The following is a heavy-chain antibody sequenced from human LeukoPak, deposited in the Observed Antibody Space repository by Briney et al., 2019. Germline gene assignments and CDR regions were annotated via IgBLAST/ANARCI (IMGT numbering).Heavy chain of an antibody. CDR2: INRDGSST. CDR3: VRGGGYDSGDY. Sequence: GGSLRLSCAASGFTFDDYGMSWVRQAPGKGLLWVSRINRDGSSTSYADFVKGRFTISRDNAKNTLYLQMNSLRLEDTAVYFCVRGGGYDSGDYWGQGTLVTVSS. V-gene: IGHV3-74*01. J-gene: IGHJ4*02. CDR1: GFTFDDYG. D-gene: IGHD5-12*01.